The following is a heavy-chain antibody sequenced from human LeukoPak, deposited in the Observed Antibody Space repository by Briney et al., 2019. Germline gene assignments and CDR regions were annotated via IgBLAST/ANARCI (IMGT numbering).Heavy chain of an antibody. V-gene: IGHV3-66*04. J-gene: IGHJ4*02. D-gene: IGHD6-13*01. CDR1: ELTVSSDY. CDR3: ARHYHGSSWYNYFHY. CDR2: IYSGGGT. Sequence: QPGGSLRLSCAASELTVSSDYMSWVRQAPGKGLEWVSTIYSGGGTYYADSVKGRFTISRDNSKNTLYLQMSSLRAEDTAAYYCARHYHGSSWYNYFHYWGQGTLVTVSS.